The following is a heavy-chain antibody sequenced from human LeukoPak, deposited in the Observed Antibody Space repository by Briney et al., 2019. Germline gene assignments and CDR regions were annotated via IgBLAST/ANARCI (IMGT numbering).Heavy chain of an antibody. CDR2: VNTKSGKT. CDR3: VRVVPGPRNWFHP. D-gene: IGHD2-2*01. Sequence: VKVSCKASGYSFTTYDINWVRQASGQGLEWMGWVNTKSGKTGYAEKFQGRVIITRDNSISTGYMELHSLTSEDTAVYYCVRVVPGPRNWFHPWGQGTQVTVSS. CDR1: GYSFTTYD. V-gene: IGHV1-8*01. J-gene: IGHJ5*02.